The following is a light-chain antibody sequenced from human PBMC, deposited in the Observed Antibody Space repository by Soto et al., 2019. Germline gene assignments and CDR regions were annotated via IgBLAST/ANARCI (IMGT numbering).Light chain of an antibody. CDR1: QSTSSW. CDR2: KAS. J-gene: IGKJ1*01. CDR3: QQLWT. V-gene: IGKV1-5*03. Sequence: DIPMTQSPSTLSASVGDRVTITCRASQSTSSWLAWYQQKPGKAPKLLIYKASILENGVPSRFSGSGSGTEFTLTISSLQPDDFATYFCQQLWTFGQGTKVEIK.